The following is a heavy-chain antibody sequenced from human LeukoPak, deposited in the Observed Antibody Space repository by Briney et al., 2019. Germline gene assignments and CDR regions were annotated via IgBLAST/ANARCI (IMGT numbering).Heavy chain of an antibody. CDR3: TSRYSSSWYYFDY. CDR1: GFTFGDYA. Sequence: GRSLRLSCTASGFTFGDYAMSWVRQAPGKGLEWVGFIRSKAYGGTTEYAASVKGRFTISRDDSKSIAYLQMNSLKTKDTAVYYCTSRYSSSWYYFDYWGQGTLVTVSS. V-gene: IGHV3-49*04. D-gene: IGHD6-13*01. J-gene: IGHJ4*02. CDR2: IRSKAYGGTT.